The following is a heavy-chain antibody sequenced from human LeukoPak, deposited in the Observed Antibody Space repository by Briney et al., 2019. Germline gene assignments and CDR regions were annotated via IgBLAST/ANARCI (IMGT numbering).Heavy chain of an antibody. CDR3: ASAITMVRGVITTIFDY. Sequence: GGSLRLSCAASGFTFSSYSMNWVRQAPGKGLEWVSSISSSSSYIYYADSVKGRFTISRDNAKNTLYLQMNSLRAEDTAVYYCASAITMVRGVITTIFDYWGQGTLVTVSS. D-gene: IGHD3-10*01. CDR2: ISSSSSYI. CDR1: GFTFSSYS. J-gene: IGHJ4*02. V-gene: IGHV3-21*01.